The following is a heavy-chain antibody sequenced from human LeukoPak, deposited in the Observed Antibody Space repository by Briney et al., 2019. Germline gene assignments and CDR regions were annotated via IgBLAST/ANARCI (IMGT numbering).Heavy chain of an antibody. J-gene: IGHJ4*02. V-gene: IGHV1-3*01. CDR3: ARGGSFSQFDY. Sequence: RASVKVSCKASGYTFTSYAMHWVRQAPGQRLEWMGWINAGNGNTKYSQKFQGRVTITRDTSASTAYMELSSLRSDDTAVYYCARGGSFSQFDYWGQGTLVTVSS. D-gene: IGHD1-26*01. CDR1: GYTFTSYA. CDR2: INAGNGNT.